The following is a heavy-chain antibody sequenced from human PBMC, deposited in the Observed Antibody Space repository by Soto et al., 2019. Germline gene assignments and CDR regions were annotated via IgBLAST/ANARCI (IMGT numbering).Heavy chain of an antibody. Sequence: SQTLSLTCAICGDSVSNNGATWNWIRQSPSRGLEWLGRAYYRSRWRYDYATSVRGRITINPDTSKNQFSLQLNSVTPEDTAVYHCPREPPAFNSGFDYWGQGTPVTVSS. CDR3: PREPPAFNSGFDY. V-gene: IGHV6-1*01. CDR2: AYYRSRWRY. J-gene: IGHJ4*02. D-gene: IGHD2-15*01. CDR1: GDSVSNNGAT.